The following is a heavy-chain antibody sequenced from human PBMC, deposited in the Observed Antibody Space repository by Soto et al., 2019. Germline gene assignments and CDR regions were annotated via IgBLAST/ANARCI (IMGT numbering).Heavy chain of an antibody. D-gene: IGHD3-3*01. Sequence: QVQLVQSGAEVKKPGASVKVSCKASGYTFTGYYMHWVRQAPGQGREWMGWINPNSGGTNYAQKCQSCVTMTRDTSISTVYMELSRLISDETAVYYCAGGYYDFWSGYYTFDYYFDYWSQGTLVTVSS. CDR2: INPNSGGT. CDR1: GYTFTGYY. V-gene: IGHV1-2*04. J-gene: IGHJ4*02. CDR3: AGGYYDFWSGYYTFDYYFDY.